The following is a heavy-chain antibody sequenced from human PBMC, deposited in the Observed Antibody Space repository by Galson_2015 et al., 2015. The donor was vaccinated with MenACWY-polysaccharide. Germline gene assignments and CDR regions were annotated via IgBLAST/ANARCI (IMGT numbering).Heavy chain of an antibody. V-gene: IGHV4-4*02. CDR3: ARLLCNSVSCFLIDY. J-gene: IGHJ4*02. D-gene: IGHD2-15*01. CDR1: GDSISSTNW. CDR2: IFHTGTT. Sequence: SETLSLTCTVSGDSISSTNWWLWVRQPPGMGLEWIGEIFHTGTTKYNPSLQSRVTISVDKSRNRFSLRLNSVTAADTAVYYCARLLCNSVSCFLIDYWGQGTLVTVSS.